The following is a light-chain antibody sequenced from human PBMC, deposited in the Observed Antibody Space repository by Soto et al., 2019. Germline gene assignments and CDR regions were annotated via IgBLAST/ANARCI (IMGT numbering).Light chain of an antibody. CDR2: KAS. CDR1: QSISSW. J-gene: IGKJ1*01. CDR3: QQYNSYPWT. Sequence: SHMTHSPSTLSASVGDRVIITCLASQSISSWLAWYQQKPGKAPKLLIYKASSLESGVPSRFSGSGSGTEFTLTISSLQPDDFATYYCQQYNSYPWTFGQGTKV. V-gene: IGKV1-5*03.